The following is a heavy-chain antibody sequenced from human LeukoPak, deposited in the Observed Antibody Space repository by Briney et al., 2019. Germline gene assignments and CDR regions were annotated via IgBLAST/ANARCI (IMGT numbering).Heavy chain of an antibody. D-gene: IGHD3-16*01. V-gene: IGHV3-73*01. J-gene: IGHJ4*02. Sequence: PGGSLRLSCAASGFTFSGSAMHWVRQASGKGLEWVGRIRSKANSYATAYAASVKGRFTISRDDSKNTLYLQMNSLRADDTAVYYCAPRGSVIGDLYLAYWGQGTLVTVSS. CDR3: APRGSVIGDLYLAY. CDR1: GFTFSGSA. CDR2: IRSKANSYAT.